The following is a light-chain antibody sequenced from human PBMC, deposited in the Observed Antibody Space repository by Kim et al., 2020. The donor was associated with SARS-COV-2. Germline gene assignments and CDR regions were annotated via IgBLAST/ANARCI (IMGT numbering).Light chain of an antibody. V-gene: IGKV1-39*01. CDR1: ERISSY. CDR2: AAS. CDR3: QQSYNTPYT. Sequence: CASVGHRVTITWRESERISSYLNWYQQKPGKAPNLLIYAASSLQSGVPSRLSGSGSGTDFTLTISSLPPKDFATYYCQQSYNTPYTFGQGTKLEI. J-gene: IGKJ2*01.